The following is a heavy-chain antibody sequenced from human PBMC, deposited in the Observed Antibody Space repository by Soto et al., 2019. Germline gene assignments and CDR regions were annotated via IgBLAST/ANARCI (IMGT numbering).Heavy chain of an antibody. J-gene: IGHJ4*02. CDR2: IHNDGTT. Sequence: EVQLLESGGGLVQPGGSLRLSCAASGFTVSSNYMSWVRQAPGQGLEWVSIIHNDGTTHYIDSVKGRFTISRDNSKNTLYVQMNSLRAEDTAVYYCARGGALDCRGQGTLVTVSS. CDR3: ARGGALDC. V-gene: IGHV3-66*01. CDR1: GFTVSSNY.